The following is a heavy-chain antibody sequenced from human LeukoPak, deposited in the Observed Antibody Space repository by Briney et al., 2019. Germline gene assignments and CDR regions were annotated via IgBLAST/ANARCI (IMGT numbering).Heavy chain of an antibody. CDR3: ARVEAWQWVARLDPSPFDH. V-gene: IGHV3-21*01. CDR2: ISSTGTYI. J-gene: IGHJ4*02. Sequence: PGGSLRLSCAASGFTVSSNYMSWVRQAPGKGLEWVSSISSTGTYIYSPDSMKGRFTISRDNAKNALYLQMNSLRAEDTAVYYCARVEAWQWVARLDPSPFDHWGQGTQVTVSS. CDR1: GFTVSSNY. D-gene: IGHD6-19*01.